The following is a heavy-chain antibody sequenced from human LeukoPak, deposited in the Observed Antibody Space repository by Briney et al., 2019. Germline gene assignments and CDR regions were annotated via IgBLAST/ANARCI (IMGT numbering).Heavy chain of an antibody. CDR2: IYTSGST. CDR3: ARGDYYGSENWFGP. V-gene: IGHV4-4*07. Sequence: SETLSLTCTVSGGSISSYYWSWIRQPAGKGLEWIGRIYTSGSTNYNPSLKSRVTMSVDTSKNQFSLKLSSVTAADTAVYYCARGDYYGSENWFGPWGQGTLVTVSS. J-gene: IGHJ5*02. CDR1: GGSISSYY. D-gene: IGHD3-10*01.